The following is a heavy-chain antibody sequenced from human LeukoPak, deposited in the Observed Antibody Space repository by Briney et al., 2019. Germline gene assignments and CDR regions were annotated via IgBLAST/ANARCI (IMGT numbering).Heavy chain of an antibody. V-gene: IGHV3-23*01. D-gene: IGHD3-10*01. CDR1: GFTFSSYA. J-gene: IGHJ4*02. Sequence: GGSLRLSCAASGFTFSSYAMSWVRQAPGKGLEWVSAISGSGGSTYYADSVKGRFTISRDNSKNSLYLQMNSLRAEDTAVYHCARENYYGSGSYYKKYYFDYWGQGTLVTVSS. CDR2: ISGSGGST. CDR3: ARENYYGSGSYYKKYYFDY.